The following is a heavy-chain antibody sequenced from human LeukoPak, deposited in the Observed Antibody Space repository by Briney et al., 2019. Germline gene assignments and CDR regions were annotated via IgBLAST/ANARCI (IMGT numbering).Heavy chain of an antibody. CDR2: ISSTTITI. CDR3: ARRAPYGSGSYFPNFDY. Sequence: GGSLRLSCSASGFTVSSNYMSWVRQAPGKGLEWVSYISSTTITIYYADSVKGRFTVSRDNAKNSLYLQMNSLRAEDTAVYYCARRAPYGSGSYFPNFDYWGQGTLVTVSS. V-gene: IGHV3-48*04. CDR1: GFTVSSNY. D-gene: IGHD3-10*01. J-gene: IGHJ4*02.